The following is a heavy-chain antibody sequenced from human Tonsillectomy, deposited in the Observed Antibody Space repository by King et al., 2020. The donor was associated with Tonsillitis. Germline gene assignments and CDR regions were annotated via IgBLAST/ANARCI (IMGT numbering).Heavy chain of an antibody. CDR1: EITFDNYA. CDR3: TKDIAATFFGMDV. V-gene: IGHV3-9*01. D-gene: IGHD3-3*02. J-gene: IGHJ6*02. CDR2: MSWNSGTM. Sequence: VQLVESGGGLVQTGRSLRLSCAASEITFDNYAMHWGRRAAGKGRRWGTGMSWNSGTMRYADSVKGRFTISRDNAKNTLYLQMNSLRAEDTALYYCTKDIAATFFGMDVWGQGTMVTVAS.